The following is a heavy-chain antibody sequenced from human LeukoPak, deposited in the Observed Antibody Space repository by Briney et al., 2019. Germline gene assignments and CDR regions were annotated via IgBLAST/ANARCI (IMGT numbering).Heavy chain of an antibody. Sequence: PSETLSLTCTVSGGSISSYYWIWIRQPPGKGLEWIGYIYYSGSTNYNPSLKSRLTMSVDTSKNQFSLNLNSVIAADTALYYCARGPTYSSGAYFDYWGQGILVTVSS. CDR2: IYYSGST. D-gene: IGHD6-19*01. J-gene: IGHJ4*02. CDR1: GGSISSYY. CDR3: ARGPTYSSGAYFDY. V-gene: IGHV4-59*12.